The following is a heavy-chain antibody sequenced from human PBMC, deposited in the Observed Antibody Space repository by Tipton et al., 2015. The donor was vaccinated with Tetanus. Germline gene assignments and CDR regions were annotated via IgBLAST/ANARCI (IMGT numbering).Heavy chain of an antibody. D-gene: IGHD5-18*01. V-gene: IGHV3-23*01. Sequence: SLRLSCAVSGFTFSSYAMSWVRQAPGKGLEWVSTISGSGAGTYYAGSVKGRFTISRDNSKNSLFLLMNTLTAEDTALYYCAKTKRGYSYGSFDLWGQGTLATVSS. J-gene: IGHJ4*02. CDR2: ISGSGAGT. CDR1: GFTFSSYA. CDR3: AKTKRGYSYGSFDL.